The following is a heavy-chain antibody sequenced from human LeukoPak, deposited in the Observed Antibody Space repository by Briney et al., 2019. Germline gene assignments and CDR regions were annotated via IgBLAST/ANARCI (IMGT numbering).Heavy chain of an antibody. J-gene: IGHJ4*02. V-gene: IGHV3-30*14. CDR2: ISYGVSNK. CDR1: GFTFSSYA. D-gene: IGHD2-15*01. Sequence: GGSLRLSCAASGFTFSSYAMHWVRQAPGKGLEWVAVISYGVSNKYYADSVKGRFTISRDNFKNTLYLQMNSLRAEDTAVYYCARPKLGYCSGGSCSPFDYWGQGTLVTVSS. CDR3: ARPKLGYCSGGSCSPFDY.